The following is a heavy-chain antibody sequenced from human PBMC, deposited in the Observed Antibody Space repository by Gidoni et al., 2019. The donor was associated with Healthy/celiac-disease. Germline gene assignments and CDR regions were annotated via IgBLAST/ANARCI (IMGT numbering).Heavy chain of an antibody. CDR2: IRSKGNSYAK. Sequence: EVQLVESGGGLVQPGGSLTLSCAASGFTFSGSAMHWVRQASGKGLGWVGRIRSKGNSYAKAYAASVKGRLTITRDDSKNTAYLQMNSLKTEDTAVYYCTSTPGEPYLPWGQGTLVTVSS. J-gene: IGHJ5*02. CDR3: TSTPGEPYLP. V-gene: IGHV3-73*01. CDR1: GFTFSGSA. D-gene: IGHD2-2*01.